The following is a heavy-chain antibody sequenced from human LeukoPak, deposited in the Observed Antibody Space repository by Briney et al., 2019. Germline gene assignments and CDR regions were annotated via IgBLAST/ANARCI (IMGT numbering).Heavy chain of an antibody. J-gene: IGHJ5*02. Sequence: ASVKVSCKASGYTFTSYYMHWVRQAPGQGLEWMGWINPNSGGTHYAQKFQGRVTMTRDTSISTAYMELNSLRSDDTAVYYCAREGAAAEDVNWFDPWGQGTLVTVSS. CDR3: AREGAAAEDVNWFDP. D-gene: IGHD6-25*01. CDR1: GYTFTSYY. CDR2: INPNSGGT. V-gene: IGHV1-2*02.